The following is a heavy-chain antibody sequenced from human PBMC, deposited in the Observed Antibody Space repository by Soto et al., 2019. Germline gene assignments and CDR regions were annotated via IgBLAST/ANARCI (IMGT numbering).Heavy chain of an antibody. CDR1: GGSFSGYQ. CDR2: INDSGNI. V-gene: IGHV4-34*01. J-gene: IGHJ6*03. D-gene: IGHD3-10*01. Sequence: QVQLQQWGAGLLKPSETLSLTCAVYGGSFSGYQWTWIRQTPGKGLEWIGEINDSGNINYNPSLKSRVTILVDTAKTQISLKLSSVTAADTAVYYCARDLILWFGELSRRCGYYYYMDVWGKGTTVTVSS. CDR3: ARDLILWFGELSRRCGYYYYMDV.